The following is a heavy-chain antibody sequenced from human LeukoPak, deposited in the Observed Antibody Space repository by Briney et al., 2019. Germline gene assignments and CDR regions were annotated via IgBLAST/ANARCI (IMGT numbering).Heavy chain of an antibody. CDR2: IYHSGSP. J-gene: IGHJ3*02. CDR1: GGSISSNNW. CDR3: ARMLQDAFDI. Sequence: SETLSLTCAVSGGSISSNNWWGWVRQPPGKGLEWIGEIYHSGSPNYNPSLKSRVTISVDKSRNHFSLNLSSVTAADTAVYYCARMLQDAFDIWGQGTMVTVSS. V-gene: IGHV4-4*02. D-gene: IGHD5-24*01.